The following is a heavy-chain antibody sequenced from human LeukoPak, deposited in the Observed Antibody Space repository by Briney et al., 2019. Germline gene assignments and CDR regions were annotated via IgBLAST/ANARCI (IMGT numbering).Heavy chain of an antibody. CDR1: GFTFSSYT. Sequence: GGSLRLSCAASGFTFSSYTIHWVRQAPGKGLEWVAVISYDGTNKYYADSVKGRFTISRDNSKNTLWLQMNSLRAEDTAVYYCARDYAYPIESYGTHDAFDIWGQGTMVTVSS. V-gene: IGHV3-30*04. CDR3: ARDYAYPIESYGTHDAFDI. J-gene: IGHJ3*02. D-gene: IGHD5-18*01. CDR2: ISYDGTNK.